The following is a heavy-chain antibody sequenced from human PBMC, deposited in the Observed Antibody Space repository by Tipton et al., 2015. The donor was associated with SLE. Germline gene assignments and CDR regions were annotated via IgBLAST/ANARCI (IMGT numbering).Heavy chain of an antibody. CDR3: ARDGGQRVISGTYDFYYYGLDV. Sequence: TLSLTCTVFDGSLSGYYCAWLRQSPGKGLEWVGEISHDGGANYNPSLESRGTISLETSKNQFSLKLTSVTAADTAVYYCARDGGQRVISGTYDFYYYGLDVWGQGTTVTVSS. CDR1: DGSLSGYY. V-gene: IGHV4-34*01. D-gene: IGHD6-13*01. CDR2: ISHDGGA. J-gene: IGHJ6*02.